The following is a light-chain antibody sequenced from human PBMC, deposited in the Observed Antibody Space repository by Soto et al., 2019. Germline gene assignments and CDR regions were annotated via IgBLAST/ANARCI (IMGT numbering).Light chain of an antibody. J-gene: IGLJ2*01. CDR1: SSNIGAGYD. V-gene: IGLV1-40*01. CDR2: GNN. CDR3: QSYDSTLSGSL. Sequence: QAVVTQPPSVSGAPGQRVTISCTGRSSNIGAGYDVHWYQHLPGTAPKLLIFGNNRRPSGVPDRFSGSKSGTSASLAITGLQAEDEADYYCQSYDSTLSGSLFGGGTKVTVL.